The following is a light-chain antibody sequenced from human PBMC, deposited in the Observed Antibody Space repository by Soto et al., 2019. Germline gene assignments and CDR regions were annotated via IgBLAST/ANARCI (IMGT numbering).Light chain of an antibody. V-gene: IGKV1-39*01. CDR3: QQSYSTPRT. Sequence: DIQMTQTPSSLSASVGDRVTITCRASQSISSYLNWYQQKPGKAPKLLIYAASSLQSGVPSRFSGSGSGTDFTLTISSLQPEDFATYYCQQSYSTPRTFGQGTKVAI. CDR2: AAS. CDR1: QSISSY. J-gene: IGKJ1*01.